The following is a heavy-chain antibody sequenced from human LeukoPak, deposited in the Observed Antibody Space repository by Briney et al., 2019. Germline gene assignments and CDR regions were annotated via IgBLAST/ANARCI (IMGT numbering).Heavy chain of an antibody. CDR3: AKVWVTPSADYFDY. Sequence: GVLRLSCAASGFTFSSYAMSWVRQAPGKGLEWVSAVSGSGDSTYYADSVKGRFTISRDNSKNTLYLQMNSLRAEDTAVYYCAKVWVTPSADYFDYWGQGTLVTVSS. D-gene: IGHD2-21*02. CDR1: GFTFSSYA. J-gene: IGHJ4*02. CDR2: VSGSGDST. V-gene: IGHV3-23*01.